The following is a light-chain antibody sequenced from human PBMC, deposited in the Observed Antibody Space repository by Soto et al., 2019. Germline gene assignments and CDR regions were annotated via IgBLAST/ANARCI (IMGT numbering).Light chain of an antibody. CDR3: QQYGSSPT. Sequence: DIVLTQSPGTLSLSPGERATLSCRSSQSVSSNYLAWYQQKPDQAPRLVIYDVSGRATGIPDRFSGSGSGTDFTLTISRLEPEDVAVYYCQQYGSSPTSGQGTKVEIK. J-gene: IGKJ1*01. V-gene: IGKV3-20*01. CDR2: DVS. CDR1: QSVSSNY.